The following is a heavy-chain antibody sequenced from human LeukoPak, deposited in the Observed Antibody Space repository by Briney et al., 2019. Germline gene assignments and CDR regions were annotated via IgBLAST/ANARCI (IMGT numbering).Heavy chain of an antibody. CDR1: GGTFSSYA. D-gene: IGHD5-24*01. V-gene: IGHV1-69*05. Sequence: SVKVSFKASGGTFSSYAISWVRQAPGQGLEWMGGIIPIFGTANYAQKFHGRVTIATDESTSTAYMELSSLRSEDTAVYYCARVEMATMGWFDPWGQGTLVTVSS. CDR2: IIPIFGTA. CDR3: ARVEMATMGWFDP. J-gene: IGHJ5*02.